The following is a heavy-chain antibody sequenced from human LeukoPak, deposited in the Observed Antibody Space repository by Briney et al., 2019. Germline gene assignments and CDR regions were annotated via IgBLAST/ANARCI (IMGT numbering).Heavy chain of an antibody. J-gene: IGHJ6*02. CDR3: ARGGYSGYDLGPAYYYYGMDV. D-gene: IGHD5-12*01. CDR1: GFTVSSNY. V-gene: IGHV3-53*01. Sequence: GGSLRLSCAASGFTVSSNYMSWVRQAPGKGLEWVSVIYSGGSTYYSDSVKGRFTISRHNPKNTMYLQMNSLRAEDTAVYYCARGGYSGYDLGPAYYYYGMDVWGQGTTVTVSS. CDR2: IYSGGST.